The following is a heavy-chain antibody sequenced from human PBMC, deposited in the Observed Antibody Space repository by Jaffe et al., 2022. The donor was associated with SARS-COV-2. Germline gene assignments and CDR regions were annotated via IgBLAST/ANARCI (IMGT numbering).Heavy chain of an antibody. D-gene: IGHD5-12*01. Sequence: QVQLQESGPGLVKPSQTLSLTCTVSGGSISSGSYYWSWIRQPAGKGLEWIGRIYTSGSTNYNPSLKSRVTISVDTSKNQFSLKLSSVTAADTAVYYCARVNVRGGYDFDYWGQGTLVTVSS. CDR3: ARVNVRGGYDFDY. V-gene: IGHV4-61*02. CDR2: IYTSGST. CDR1: GGSISSGSYY. J-gene: IGHJ4*02.